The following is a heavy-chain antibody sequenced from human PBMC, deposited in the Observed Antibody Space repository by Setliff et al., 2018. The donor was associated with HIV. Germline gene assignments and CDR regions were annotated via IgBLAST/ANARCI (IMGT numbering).Heavy chain of an antibody. CDR1: GDSISSYY. D-gene: IGHD4-4*01. CDR2: IYYSGST. V-gene: IGHV4-59*06. J-gene: IGHJ3*02. Sequence: SETLSLTCTVSGDSISSYYWSWIRQPPGKGLEYIGYIYYSGSTYYNPSLKSRVTISVDTSKNQFSLRLNSVTAADTAVYYCARDGIYDYSNYVDAFDIWGQGTMVTVS. CDR3: ARDGIYDYSNYVDAFDI.